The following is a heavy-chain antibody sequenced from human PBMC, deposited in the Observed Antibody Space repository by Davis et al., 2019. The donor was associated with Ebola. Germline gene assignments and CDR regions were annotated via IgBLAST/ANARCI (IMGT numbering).Heavy chain of an antibody. CDR2: IHPSDSDT. D-gene: IGHD5-18*01. Sequence: GGSLRLSCKASGYSFSTHWIGWVRQVPGKGLEWMGIIHPSDSDTRYSPSFQGQVTISADKSISTAYLQWSSLKASDTAMYYCARTRGSGYLAFDIWGQGTMVTVSS. CDR3: ARTRGSGYLAFDI. J-gene: IGHJ3*02. CDR1: GYSFSTHW. V-gene: IGHV5-51*01.